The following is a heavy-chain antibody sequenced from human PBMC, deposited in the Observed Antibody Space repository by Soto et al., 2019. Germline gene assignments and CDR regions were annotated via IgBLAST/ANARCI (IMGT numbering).Heavy chain of an antibody. CDR3: ARDAGASRYYGMDV. Sequence: QVQLQESGPALVKPSGTLSLACTVSGASTSSENWWSWVRQAPGKGLEWIGEIYHSGATHYSPSPKSRVTISLDKSKNQFFLKLDSVTAADSAIYYCARDAGASRYYGMDVWGQGTKVTVS. J-gene: IGHJ6*02. V-gene: IGHV4-4*02. CDR1: GASTSSENW. CDR2: IYHSGAT. D-gene: IGHD2-8*02.